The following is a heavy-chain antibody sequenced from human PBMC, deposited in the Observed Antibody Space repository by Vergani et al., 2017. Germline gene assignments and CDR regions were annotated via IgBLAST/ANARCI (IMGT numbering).Heavy chain of an antibody. CDR2: ISYDGSNK. Sequence: QVQLVESGGGVVQPGRSLRLSCAASGFTFSSYGMHWVRQAPGKGLEWVAVISYDGSNKYYADSVKGRFTISRDNSKNTLYLQMNSLRAEDTAVYYCAKRCNYDDVWVSYRVKGDDAVDIWGQGTMVTVSS. CDR3: AKRCNYDDVWVSYRVKGDDAVDI. CDR1: GFTFSSYG. V-gene: IGHV3-30*18. D-gene: IGHD3-16*02. J-gene: IGHJ3*02.